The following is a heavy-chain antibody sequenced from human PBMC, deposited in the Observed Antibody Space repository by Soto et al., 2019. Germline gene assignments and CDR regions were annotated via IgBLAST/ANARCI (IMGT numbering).Heavy chain of an antibody. D-gene: IGHD1-26*01. Sequence: GESLKLSCKGSGYSFTSYWIGWVRQMPGKGLEWMGIIYPGDSDTRYSPSFQGQVTISADKSISTAYLQRSSLKASDTAMYYCARQVGTVYYYYGMDVWGQGTTVTVSS. CDR2: IYPGDSDT. CDR1: GYSFTSYW. V-gene: IGHV5-51*01. CDR3: ARQVGTVYYYYGMDV. J-gene: IGHJ6*02.